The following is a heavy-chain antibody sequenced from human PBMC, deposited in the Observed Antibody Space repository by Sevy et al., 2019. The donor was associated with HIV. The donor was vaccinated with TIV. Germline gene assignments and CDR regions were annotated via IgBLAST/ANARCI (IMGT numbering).Heavy chain of an antibody. Sequence: SETLSLTCTVSGGSISSSTYYWGWIRQPPGKGLEWIARIYYSGSTYYNGSLESRLTISVDMSKNEFSLRLSSVTAADTAVYYCARHGGIAVATLDYWGQGTLVTVSS. CDR2: IYYSGST. D-gene: IGHD6-19*01. V-gene: IGHV4-39*01. CDR3: ARHGGIAVATLDY. CDR1: GGSISSSTYY. J-gene: IGHJ4*02.